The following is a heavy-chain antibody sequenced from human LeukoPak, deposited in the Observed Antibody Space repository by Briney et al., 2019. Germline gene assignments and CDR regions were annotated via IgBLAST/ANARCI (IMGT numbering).Heavy chain of an antibody. CDR3: AKVPINGNYYYYGMDV. J-gene: IGHJ6*02. D-gene: IGHD2-8*01. Sequence: GGSLRLSCAASGFTLSSYAMSWVRQAPGKGLEWVSAISGSGGSTYYADSVKGRFTISRDNSKNTLYLQMNSLRAEDTAVYYCAKVPINGNYYYYGMDVWGQGTTVTVSS. CDR1: GFTLSSYA. CDR2: ISGSGGST. V-gene: IGHV3-23*01.